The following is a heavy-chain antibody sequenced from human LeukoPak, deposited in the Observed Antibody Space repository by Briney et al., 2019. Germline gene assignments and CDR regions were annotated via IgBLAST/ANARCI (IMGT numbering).Heavy chain of an antibody. V-gene: IGHV3-64*01. J-gene: IGHJ4*02. CDR3: ARDSSGPFDY. CDR1: GFTFSSYA. Sequence: PGGSLRLSCAASGFTFSSYAMHWVRQAPGKGLEYVSAISSNGGSTYYANSVKGRFTISRDNSKNTLYLQMGSLRAEDMAVYYCARDSSGPFDYWGQGTLVTVSS. CDR2: ISSNGGST. D-gene: IGHD6-19*01.